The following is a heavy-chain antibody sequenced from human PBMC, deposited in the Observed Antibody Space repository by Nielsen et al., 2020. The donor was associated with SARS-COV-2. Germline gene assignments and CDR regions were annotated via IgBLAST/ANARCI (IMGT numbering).Heavy chain of an antibody. CDR2: IIPIFGTA. Sequence: SVKVSCKASGGTFSSYAISWVRQAPGQGLEWMGGIIPIFGTANYAQKFQGRVTITADESTSTAYMELSSLRSEDTAVYYCTRGAVAGTYYYYYYMDVWGKGTTVTVSS. CDR1: GGTFSSYA. D-gene: IGHD6-19*01. V-gene: IGHV1-69*13. J-gene: IGHJ6*03. CDR3: TRGAVAGTYYYYYYMDV.